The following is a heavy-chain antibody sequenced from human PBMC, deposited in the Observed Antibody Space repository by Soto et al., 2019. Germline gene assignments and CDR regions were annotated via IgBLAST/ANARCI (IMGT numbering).Heavy chain of an antibody. J-gene: IGHJ4*02. V-gene: IGHV3-48*01. CDR1: GLIFTNAW. Sequence: GGSLRLSCAASGLIFTNAWMNWVRQAPGKGLEWVSYISSSSSTIYYADSVKGRFTISRDNAKNSLYLQMNSLRAEDTAVYYCASLYPSYGGLSKSFDYWGQGTLVTVSS. CDR2: ISSSSSTI. D-gene: IGHD2-2*02. CDR3: ASLYPSYGGLSKSFDY.